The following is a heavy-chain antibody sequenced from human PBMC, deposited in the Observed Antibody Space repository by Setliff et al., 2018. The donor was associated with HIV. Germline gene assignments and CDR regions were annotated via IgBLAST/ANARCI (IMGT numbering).Heavy chain of an antibody. CDR3: ARDRDSGYTYGEDYYYYGIDV. D-gene: IGHD5-18*01. Sequence: GGSLRLSCVASGFTFSGYWMTWVRQAPGEGLEWVANIKREGSEKYYVDSVKGRFTISRDNGKNSLYLQMNSLRAEDTAVYYCARDRDSGYTYGEDYYYYGIDVWGQGTTVTVSS. V-gene: IGHV3-7*01. J-gene: IGHJ6*02. CDR2: IKREGSEK. CDR1: GFTFSGYW.